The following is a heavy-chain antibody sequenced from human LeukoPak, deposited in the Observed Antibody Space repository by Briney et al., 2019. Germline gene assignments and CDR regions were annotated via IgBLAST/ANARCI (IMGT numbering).Heavy chain of an antibody. CDR1: GFTFGSYA. CDR3: AKGGSYGDYVRVYDASEI. J-gene: IGHJ3*02. CDR2: ISGSGAST. Sequence: GGSLRLSCAASGFTFGSYAMTWVPQGPGKGLEWVSTISGSGASTNYADSVKGRFTISRDNSKNTVYLQMNNLRAEDTAVYYCAKGGSYGDYVRVYDASEIWGQGTMVTVSS. D-gene: IGHD4-17*01. V-gene: IGHV3-23*01.